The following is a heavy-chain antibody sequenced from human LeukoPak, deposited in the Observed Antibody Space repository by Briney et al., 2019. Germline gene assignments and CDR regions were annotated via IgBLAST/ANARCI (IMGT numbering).Heavy chain of an antibody. Sequence: PGGSLKLSCAASGXTFSGSAVHWVRQSSGKGLEWVAHIDKKDNLYESAYAESVNGRFTISSDESKDKPLLHMDRLKTAATSHSICTRDRGTYDLCDLWGRRTLVSVSS. CDR1: GXTFSGSA. V-gene: IGHV3-73*01. CDR2: IDKKDNLYES. J-gene: IGHJ5*02. CDR3: TRDRGTYDLCDL. D-gene: IGHD1-1*01.